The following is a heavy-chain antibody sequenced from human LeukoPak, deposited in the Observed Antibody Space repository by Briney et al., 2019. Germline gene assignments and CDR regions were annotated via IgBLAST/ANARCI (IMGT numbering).Heavy chain of an antibody. D-gene: IGHD3-22*01. CDR3: ARDADDSSGLLRFLWFDP. V-gene: IGHV4-4*07. CDR2: IYTSGST. J-gene: IGHJ5*02. CDR1: GGSISSYY. Sequence: SETLSLTCTVSGGSISSYYWSWIRQPAGKGLEWIGRIYTSGSTNYNPSLKSRVTMSVDTSKNQFSLKLSSVTAADTAVYYCARDADDSSGLLRFLWFDPWGQGTLVTVSS.